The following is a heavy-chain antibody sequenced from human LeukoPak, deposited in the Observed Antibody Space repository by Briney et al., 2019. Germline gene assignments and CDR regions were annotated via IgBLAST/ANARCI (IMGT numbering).Heavy chain of an antibody. D-gene: IGHD1-26*01. Sequence: GGSLRLSCDASGFTFSDYNMTWIRQAPGKGLEWISYITSSGTSTYYPVSLRGRFTISRDNARNSVYLQMKYLRADDTAVYYCARDVGATTSATFDLWGQGTMVTVSS. V-gene: IGHV3-11*01. CDR1: GFTFSDYN. CDR3: ARDVGATTSATFDL. J-gene: IGHJ3*01. CDR2: ITSSGTST.